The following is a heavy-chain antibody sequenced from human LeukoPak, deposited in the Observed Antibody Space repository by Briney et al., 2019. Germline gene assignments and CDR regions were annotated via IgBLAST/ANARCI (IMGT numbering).Heavy chain of an antibody. D-gene: IGHD1-26*01. J-gene: IGHJ3*02. V-gene: IGHV3-21*01. CDR2: ISSSSSYI. CDR1: GFTFSSYS. Sequence: GESLKISCAASGFTFSSYSMNWVRQAPGKGLEWVSSISSSSSYIYYADSVKGRFTISRDNAKNSLYLQMNSLRAEDTAVYYCARDRGSGSTGAFDIWGQGTMVTVSS. CDR3: ARDRGSGSTGAFDI.